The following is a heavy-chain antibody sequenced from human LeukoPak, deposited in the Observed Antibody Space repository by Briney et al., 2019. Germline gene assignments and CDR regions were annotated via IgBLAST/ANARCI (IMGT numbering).Heavy chain of an antibody. CDR2: IRYDGTNK. CDR3: ARGRLYGDYVGAFDI. D-gene: IGHD4-17*01. Sequence: GGSLRLSCAASGFTFSSYGMHWVRQAPGKGLEWVAFIRYDGTNKYYADSVKGRFTISRDNSKNTLYLQMNSLRAEDTAVYYCARGRLYGDYVGAFDIWGQGTMVTVSS. J-gene: IGHJ3*02. CDR1: GFTFSSYG. V-gene: IGHV3-30*02.